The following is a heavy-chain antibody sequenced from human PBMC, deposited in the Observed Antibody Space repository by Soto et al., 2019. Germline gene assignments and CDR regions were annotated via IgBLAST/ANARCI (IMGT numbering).Heavy chain of an antibody. J-gene: IGHJ4*02. CDR3: ARDRGMVTDLRIAVAGTHRFDY. CDR1: GYTFTSYG. CDR2: ISAYNGNT. D-gene: IGHD6-19*01. Sequence: ASVKVSCKASGYTFTSYGISWVRQAPGQGLEWMGWISAYNGNTNYAQKLQGRVTMTTDTSTSTAYMELRSLRSDDTAVYYCARDRGMVTDLRIAVAGTHRFDYWGQGTLVTVSS. V-gene: IGHV1-18*04.